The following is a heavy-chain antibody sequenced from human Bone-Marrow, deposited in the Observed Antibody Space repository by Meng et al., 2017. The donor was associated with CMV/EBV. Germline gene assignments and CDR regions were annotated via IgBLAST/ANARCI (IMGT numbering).Heavy chain of an antibody. CDR2: IYYSGST. J-gene: IGHJ6*02. CDR3: ARGGEGQYYYGMDV. D-gene: IGHD3-16*01. V-gene: IGHV4-59*01. Sequence: SETLSLTCTVSGGSISSYHWSWIRQPPGKGLEWIGYIYYSGSTNYNPSLKSRVTISVDTSKNQFSLKLSSVTAADTAVYYCARGGEGQYYYGMDVWGQGTTVTVSS. CDR1: GGSISSYH.